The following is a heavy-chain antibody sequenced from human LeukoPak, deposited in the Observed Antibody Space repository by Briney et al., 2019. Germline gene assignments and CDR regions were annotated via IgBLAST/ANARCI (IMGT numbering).Heavy chain of an antibody. CDR1: GFTFTNYW. J-gene: IGHJ4*02. Sequence: GGSLRLSCPVSGFTFTNYWMTWVRQAPGKGLEFVANINQDESVKNYVDSVKGRFTISRDNAENSLHLQMNSLRVEDTAVYYCARDPGSSAFDYWGQGTLVTVSS. D-gene: IGHD5/OR15-5a*01. V-gene: IGHV3-7*01. CDR2: INQDESVK. CDR3: ARDPGSSAFDY.